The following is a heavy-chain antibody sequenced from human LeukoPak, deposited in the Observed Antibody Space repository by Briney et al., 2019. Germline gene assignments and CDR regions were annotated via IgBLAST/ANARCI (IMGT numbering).Heavy chain of an antibody. Sequence: GASVKVSCKASGGTFSSYAISWVRQAPGQGLEWMGGIIPIFGTANYAQRFQGRVTITTDESTSTAYMELSSLRSEDTAVYYCARDRGRITYDFWRQADAFDIWGQGTMVTVSS. CDR3: ARDRGRITYDFWRQADAFDI. V-gene: IGHV1-69*05. CDR1: GGTFSSYA. J-gene: IGHJ3*02. CDR2: IIPIFGTA. D-gene: IGHD3-3*01.